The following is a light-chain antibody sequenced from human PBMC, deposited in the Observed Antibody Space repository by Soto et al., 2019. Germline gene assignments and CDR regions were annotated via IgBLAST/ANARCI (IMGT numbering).Light chain of an antibody. CDR3: QQYGISPWT. V-gene: IGKV3-20*01. CDR2: DAS. Sequence: EIVLTQSPGTLSLSPGERATLSCRASQSISSSYLAWYQQKPGQAPRLLIYDASSRATGIPDRFSGSGSGTDFTLTISRLEPEDFAVYHCQQYGISPWTFGQGTKVEIK. J-gene: IGKJ1*01. CDR1: QSISSSY.